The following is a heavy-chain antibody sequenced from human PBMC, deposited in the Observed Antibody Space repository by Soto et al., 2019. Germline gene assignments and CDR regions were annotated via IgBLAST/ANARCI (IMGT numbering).Heavy chain of an antibody. V-gene: IGHV4-4*02. D-gene: IGHD1-1*01. CDR2: ISHSGRT. J-gene: IGHJ5*02. Sequence: SAPLSLTCGVSSGSISSRNWWSWVRQPPGKGLEWIGEISHSGRTNYNPSLESRVTMSVDKSRNQFYLKLNFVTAADTAVYYCATQTYSYNWHHWGQGTLVTVSS. CDR1: SGSISSRNW. CDR3: ATQTYSYNWHH.